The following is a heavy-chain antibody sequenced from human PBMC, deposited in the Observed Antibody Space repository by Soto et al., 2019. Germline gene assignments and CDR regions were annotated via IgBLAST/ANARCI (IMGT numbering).Heavy chain of an antibody. J-gene: IGHJ1*01. D-gene: IGHD2-21*01. Sequence: SETLSLTCTVSGGSISSVGYYWSWIRQHPGKGLEWIGYIYYSGNTYYNPSLKSRVTISVDTSKNQFSLKLSSVTAADSAVYYCARGPIRVPRYFQHWGQGTLVTVSS. CDR3: ARGPIRVPRYFQH. CDR2: IYYSGNT. V-gene: IGHV4-31*03. CDR1: GGSISSVGYY.